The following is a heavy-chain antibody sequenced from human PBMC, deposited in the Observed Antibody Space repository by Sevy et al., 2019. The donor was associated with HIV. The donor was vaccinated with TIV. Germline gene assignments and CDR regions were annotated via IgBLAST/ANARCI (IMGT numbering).Heavy chain of an antibody. Sequence: GGSQRLSCAASGFPFNDHAMHWVRQVPGKGPEWVSGISWNGRNIGYADSVKGRFTISRDNARHFVYLEMNSLRPEDTAFYYCAKDINRGCDGVNCYSYYYYYYGLDVWGQGTTVTVSS. J-gene: IGHJ6*02. D-gene: IGHD2-21*01. V-gene: IGHV3-9*01. CDR1: GFPFNDHA. CDR2: ISWNGRNI. CDR3: AKDINRGCDGVNCYSYYYYYYGLDV.